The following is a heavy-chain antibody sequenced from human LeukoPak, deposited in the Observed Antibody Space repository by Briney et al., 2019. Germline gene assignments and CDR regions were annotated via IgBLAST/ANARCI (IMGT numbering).Heavy chain of an antibody. J-gene: IGHJ4*02. CDR2: ISYDGSSK. CDR1: GFTFSHYG. D-gene: IGHD1-1*01. Sequence: GGSLPLSCAASGFTFSHYGMHWVRQAPGKGLEWVAVISYDGSSKYYADSVKGRFTISRDTSKNTVYLQMNSLRAEDTAVYYCARNWNDFDFWGQGTLVTVSS. V-gene: IGHV3-30*03. CDR3: ARNWNDFDF.